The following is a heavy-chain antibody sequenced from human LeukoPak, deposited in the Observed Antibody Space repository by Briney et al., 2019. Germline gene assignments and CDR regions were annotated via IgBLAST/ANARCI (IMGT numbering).Heavy chain of an antibody. D-gene: IGHD2-2*01. CDR1: GGSFSGYY. CDR2: INHSGST. V-gene: IGHV4-34*01. Sequence: PSETLSLTRAVYGGSFSGYYWSWIRQPPGKGLEWIGEINHSGSTNYNPSLKSRVAISVDTSKNQFSLKLSSVTAADTAVYYCARTSGVDYCSSTSCYYDYWGQGTLVTVSS. J-gene: IGHJ4*02. CDR3: ARTSGVDYCSSTSCYYDY.